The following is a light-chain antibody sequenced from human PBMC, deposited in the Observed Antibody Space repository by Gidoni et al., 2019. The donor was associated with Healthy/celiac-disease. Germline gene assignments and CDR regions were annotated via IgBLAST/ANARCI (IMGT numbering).Light chain of an antibody. Sequence: ELLLTQSPATLSLSPGERATLSCRASQSVSSYLAWYQQKPGQAPRLLIYDASNRATGIPARFSGSGSGTDFTLTISSLEAEDFAVYYCQQRSNWPTFGQGTKVEIK. J-gene: IGKJ1*01. V-gene: IGKV3-11*01. CDR3: QQRSNWPT. CDR1: QSVSSY. CDR2: DAS.